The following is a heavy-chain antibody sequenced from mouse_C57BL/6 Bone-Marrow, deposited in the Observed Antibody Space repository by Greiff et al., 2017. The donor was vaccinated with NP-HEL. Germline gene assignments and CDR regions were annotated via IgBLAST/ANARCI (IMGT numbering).Heavy chain of an antibody. D-gene: IGHD1-1*01. J-gene: IGHJ1*03. CDR2: IWSGGST. V-gene: IGHV2-2*01. Sequence: QVQLQQSGPGLVQPSQSLSITCTVSGFSLTSYGVHWVRQSPGKGLEWLGVIWSGGSTDYNAAFISRQSISKDNSKRQVFFKMSRLQADDTAIYYSARRRSSYENWYFDVWGTGTTVTVSS. CDR3: ARRRSSYENWYFDV. CDR1: GFSLTSYG.